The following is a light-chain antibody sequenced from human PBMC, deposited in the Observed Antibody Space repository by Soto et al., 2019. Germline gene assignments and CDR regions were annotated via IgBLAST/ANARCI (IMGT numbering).Light chain of an antibody. Sequence: QSALTQPLSASGSPGQSVTISCTGTSSDVGAYDYVSWYQQLPGKAPKLIIYEVSKRPSGVPDRFSGSKSGNTASLTVSGLQFEDEADYYCTSYAGTYSFFYVFGTGTKVTVL. CDR2: EVS. CDR3: TSYAGTYSFFYV. J-gene: IGLJ1*01. V-gene: IGLV2-8*01. CDR1: SSDVGAYDY.